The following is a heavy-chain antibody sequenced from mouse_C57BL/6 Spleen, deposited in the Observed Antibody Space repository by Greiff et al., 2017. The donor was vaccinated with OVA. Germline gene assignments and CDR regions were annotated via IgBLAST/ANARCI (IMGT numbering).Heavy chain of an antibody. D-gene: IGHD2-5*01. J-gene: IGHJ1*03. CDR3: ARDSNYWYFDV. V-gene: IGHV1-52*01. CDR1: GYTFTSYW. CDR2: IDPSDSET. Sequence: QVQLQQSGAELVRPGSSVKLSCKASGYTFTSYWMHWVKQRPIQGLEWIGNIDPSDSETHYNQKFKDKATLTVDKSSSTAYMQLSSLTSEDSAVYYCARDSNYWYFDVWGTGTTVTVSS.